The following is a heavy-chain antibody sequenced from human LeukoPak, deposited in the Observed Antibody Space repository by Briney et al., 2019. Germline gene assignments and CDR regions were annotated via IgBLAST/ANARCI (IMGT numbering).Heavy chain of an antibody. J-gene: IGHJ4*02. CDR1: GGSFSGYY. D-gene: IGHD3-10*01. Sequence: SETLSLTCAVYGGSFSGYYWSWIRQPPGKGLEWIGEINHSGSANYNPSLKSRVTISVDTSKNQFSLKLSSVTAADTAVYYCARRSMVRGVIIFDYWGQGTLVTVSS. CDR3: ARRSMVRGVIIFDY. V-gene: IGHV4-34*01. CDR2: INHSGSA.